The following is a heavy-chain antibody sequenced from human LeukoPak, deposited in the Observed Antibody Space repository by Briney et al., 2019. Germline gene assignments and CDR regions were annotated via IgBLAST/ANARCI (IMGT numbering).Heavy chain of an antibody. CDR2: IYHSGST. V-gene: IGHV4-38-2*01. D-gene: IGHD3-22*01. J-gene: IGHJ4*02. Sequence: PSETLSLTCAVSGYSISSGYYWGWIRQPPRKGLEWIGSIYHSGSTYYNPSLKSRVTISVDTYKNQFSLKLSSVTAADTAVYYCASLGQTYYYDSSGYYTFDYWGQGTLVTVSS. CDR3: ASLGQTYYYDSSGYYTFDY. CDR1: GYSISSGYY.